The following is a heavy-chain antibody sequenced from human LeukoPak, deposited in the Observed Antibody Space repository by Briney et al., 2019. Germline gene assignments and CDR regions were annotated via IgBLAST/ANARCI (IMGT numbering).Heavy chain of an antibody. D-gene: IGHD3-22*01. Sequence: ASVKVSCKASGYTSTGYYMHWVRQAPGQGLEWMGWINPNSGGTNYAQKFQGWVTMTRDTSISTAYMELSRLRSDDTAVYYCARGLYYDSSGYYLDAFDIWGQGTMVTVSS. CDR1: GYTSTGYY. CDR3: ARGLYYDSSGYYLDAFDI. CDR2: INPNSGGT. J-gene: IGHJ3*02. V-gene: IGHV1-2*04.